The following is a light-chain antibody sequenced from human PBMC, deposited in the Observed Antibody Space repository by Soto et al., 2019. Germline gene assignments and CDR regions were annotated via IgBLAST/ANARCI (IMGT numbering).Light chain of an antibody. J-gene: IGLJ1*01. Sequence: QSVLTQPASVSGSPGQSITISCTGTSSDIGAYNYVSWYQQYPGKAPKLMIYGVTNRPSGVSNRFSGSKIGNTASLTISGLQAEDEADYYCFSHRSGDSHVFGTGTKVTV. CDR1: SSDIGAYNY. CDR2: GVT. CDR3: FSHRSGDSHV. V-gene: IGLV2-14*01.